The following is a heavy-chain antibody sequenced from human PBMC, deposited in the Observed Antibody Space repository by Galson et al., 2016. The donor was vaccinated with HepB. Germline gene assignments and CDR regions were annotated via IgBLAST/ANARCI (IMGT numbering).Heavy chain of an antibody. D-gene: IGHD6-19*01. Sequence: SVKVSCKASGYSFSSYGITWVRQAPGQGLEWMAWISAHNGNTKYAQKFQGRVTMTTDTSTSTAYMELRSLTSDDTAVYYCARDWGFSSSSYFDYWGQGTLVTVSS. CDR3: ARDWGFSSSSYFDY. CDR2: ISAHNGNT. J-gene: IGHJ4*02. V-gene: IGHV1-18*01. CDR1: GYSFSSYG.